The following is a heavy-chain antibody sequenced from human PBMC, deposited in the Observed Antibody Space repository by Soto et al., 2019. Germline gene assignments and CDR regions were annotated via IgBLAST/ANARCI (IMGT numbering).Heavy chain of an antibody. CDR3: SRGETVLRYFDWLLYRFDP. J-gene: IGHJ5*02. Sequence: SETLSLTCTVSGGSISSYYWSWIRQPPGKGLEWIGYIYYSGSTNYNPSLKSRVTISVDPSKNQFSLKLSTVTAADTAVYYCSRGETVLRYFDWLLYRFDPWGQGTLVTVSS. CDR1: GGSISSYY. CDR2: IYYSGST. V-gene: IGHV4-59*01. D-gene: IGHD3-9*01.